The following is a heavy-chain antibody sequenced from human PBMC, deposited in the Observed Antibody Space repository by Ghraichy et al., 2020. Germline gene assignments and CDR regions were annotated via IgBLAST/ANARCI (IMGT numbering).Heavy chain of an antibody. J-gene: IGHJ5*02. CDR1: GGSVSSGSYY. V-gene: IGHV4-61*01. CDR3: ARDLTP. Sequence: SETRSLTCTVSGGSVSSGSYYWSWIRQPPGKGLEWIGYINYSGSTNYNPSLKSRVTISVDTSKNQFSLKLSSVTAADTAVYYCARDLTPWGQGTLVTVSS. CDR2: INYSGST. D-gene: IGHD4/OR15-4a*01.